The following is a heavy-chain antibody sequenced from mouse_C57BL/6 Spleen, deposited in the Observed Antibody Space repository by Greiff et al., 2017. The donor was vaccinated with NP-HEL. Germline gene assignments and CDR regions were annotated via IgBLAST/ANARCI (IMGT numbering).Heavy chain of an antibody. V-gene: IGHV3-6*01. CDR2: ISYDGSN. CDR3: ARGYYGPSYGGFDY. J-gene: IGHJ2*01. Sequence: EVKLEESGPGLVKPSQSLSLTCSVTGYSITSGYYWNWIRQFPGNKLEWMGYISYDGSNNYNPSLKNRISITRDTSKNQFCLKLNSVTTEDTATYYCARGYYGPSYGGFDYWGQGTTLTVSS. D-gene: IGHD1-1*01. CDR1: GYSITSGYY.